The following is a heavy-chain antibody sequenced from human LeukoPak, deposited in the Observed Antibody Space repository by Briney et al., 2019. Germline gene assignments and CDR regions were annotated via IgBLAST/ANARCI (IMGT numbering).Heavy chain of an antibody. CDR3: ARVPLLRASYFDY. CDR2: IYHSGST. V-gene: IGHV4-38-2*02. Sequence: PSETLSLTCTVSGYSISSGYYWGWIRQPPGKGLEWIGSIYHSGSTYYNPSLKSRVTISVDTSKNQFSLKLSSVTAADTAVYYCARVPLLRASYFDYWGQGTLVTVSS. CDR1: GYSISSGYY. J-gene: IGHJ4*02. D-gene: IGHD2-15*01.